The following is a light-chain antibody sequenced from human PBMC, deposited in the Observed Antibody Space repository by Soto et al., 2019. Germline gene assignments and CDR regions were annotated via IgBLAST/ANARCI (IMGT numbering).Light chain of an antibody. CDR1: SSDVGAYNY. V-gene: IGLV2-14*01. CDR3: FSHRGGDSHV. CDR2: GVT. J-gene: IGLJ1*01. Sequence: ALTQPASVSGSPGQSITISCTGTSSDVGAYNYVSWYQQYPGKAPKLMIYGVTNRPSGVSNRFSGSKTGNTASLTISGLQAEDEADYYCFSHRGGDSHVFGTGTKVTVL.